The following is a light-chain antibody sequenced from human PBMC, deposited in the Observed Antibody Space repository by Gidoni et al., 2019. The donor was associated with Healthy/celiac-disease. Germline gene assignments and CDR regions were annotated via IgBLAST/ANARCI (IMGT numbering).Light chain of an antibody. Sequence: EIVLTQSPATLSLSPGERATLSCRASQSVSSYLAWYQKKPGQAPRLLIYDASNRATGIPARFSGSGSGTDFTLTISSLEPEDFAVYYCQQRSNWPGFGQGTKVEIK. CDR1: QSVSSY. CDR2: DAS. CDR3: QQRSNWPG. J-gene: IGKJ1*01. V-gene: IGKV3-11*01.